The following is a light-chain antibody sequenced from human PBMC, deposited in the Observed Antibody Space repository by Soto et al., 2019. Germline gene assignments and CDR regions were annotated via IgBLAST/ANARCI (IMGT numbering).Light chain of an antibody. CDR1: QSMSSW. V-gene: IGKV1-5*01. J-gene: IGKJ1*01. CDR3: QQYNSYPWT. CDR2: DAS. Sequence: DIQMTQSPSSLSASVGDRVTITCRASQSMSSWLAWYQQKPGKAPKLLIYDASGLESGVPSRFSGSGSGTEFTLTISSLQPDDFATYYCQQYNSYPWTFGQGTKVEIK.